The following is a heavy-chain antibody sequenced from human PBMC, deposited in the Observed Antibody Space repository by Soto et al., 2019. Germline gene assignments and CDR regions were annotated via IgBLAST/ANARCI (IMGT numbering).Heavy chain of an antibody. V-gene: IGHV3-9*01. CDR2: INWNSGSI. Sequence: EVQLVESGGGLVQPGRSLRLSCAASGFTFDDYAMHWVRQVPGKGLEWVSGINWNSGSIGYGDSVKGRFAISRDNAKNSLHLQMNSLCAENTAFYYCVKDESINWYSGHLRQWGHGTLVTVSS. J-gene: IGHJ1*01. D-gene: IGHD6-13*01. CDR3: VKDESINWYSGHLRQ. CDR1: GFTFDDYA.